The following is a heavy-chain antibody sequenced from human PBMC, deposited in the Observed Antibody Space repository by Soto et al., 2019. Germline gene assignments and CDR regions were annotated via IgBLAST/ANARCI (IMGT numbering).Heavy chain of an antibody. CDR1: GFTFSSYA. Sequence: LRLSCAASGFTFSSYAMNWVRQAPGKGLEWVSTIRTSVGDTYYAAFVKGRFTISRDNSKSTVYLHLNSLRAEDTAIYYCAKDPTYDYGYFDSWGQGTLVTVSS. J-gene: IGHJ4*02. V-gene: IGHV3-23*01. CDR2: IRTSVGDT. CDR3: AKDPTYDYGYFDS. D-gene: IGHD4-17*01.